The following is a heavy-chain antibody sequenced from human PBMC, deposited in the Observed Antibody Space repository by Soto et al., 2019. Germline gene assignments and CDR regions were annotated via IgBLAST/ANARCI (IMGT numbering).Heavy chain of an antibody. D-gene: IGHD1-1*01. J-gene: IGHJ4*02. V-gene: IGHV4-34*01. CDR1: GGAFSGYY. CDR3: ARGYGTTIDY. Sequence: QVQLQQWGAGLLKPSETLSLTCAVYGGAFSGYYWHWIRQTPGKGLEWFGEINHSGSTNYTPSLKRRVTISVDTSKNQVSQKLSSVTAADTALYYCARGYGTTIDYWGQGTLVTASS. CDR2: INHSGST.